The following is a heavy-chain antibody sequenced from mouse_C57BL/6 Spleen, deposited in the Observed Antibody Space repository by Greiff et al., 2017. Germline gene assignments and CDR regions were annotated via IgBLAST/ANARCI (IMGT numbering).Heavy chain of an antibody. CDR2: IYPGDGDT. D-gene: IGHD1-1*01. CDR1: GYAFSSSW. Sequence: QVQLQQSGPELVKPGASVKISCKASGYAFSSSWMNWVKQRPGKGLEWIGRIYPGDGDTNYNGKFKGKATLTADKSSSTAYMQLSSLTSEDSAVYFCARSTTTGSRGFAYWGQGSLVTVSA. J-gene: IGHJ3*01. CDR3: ARSTTTGSRGFAY. V-gene: IGHV1-82*01.